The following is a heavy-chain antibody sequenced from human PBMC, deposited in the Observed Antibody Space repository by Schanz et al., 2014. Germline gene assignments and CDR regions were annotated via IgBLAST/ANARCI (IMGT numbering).Heavy chain of an antibody. CDR3: ARDAVDAAAGGNY. CDR1: GYTFTSDS. V-gene: IGHV1-46*03. CDR2: INPSGGST. D-gene: IGHD6-13*01. J-gene: IGHJ4*02. Sequence: QVQLVQSGAELRKPGASVKVSCKASGYTFTSDSMHWVRQAPGQGLEWMGMINPSGGSTTYAQKFQGRVTMTRDTSTSTVYMELSSLRSEDTAVYYCARDAVDAAAGGNYWGQGTLVTVSS.